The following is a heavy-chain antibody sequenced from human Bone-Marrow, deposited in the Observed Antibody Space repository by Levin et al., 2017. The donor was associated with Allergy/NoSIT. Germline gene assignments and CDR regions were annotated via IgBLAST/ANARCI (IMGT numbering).Heavy chain of an antibody. V-gene: IGHV1-2*04. Sequence: ASVKVSCRASGYTFTDYYLHWVRQAPGQGLEWMGWINPNSGGTDYAEKFQGWITMTRDTSISTAYVELRRLKSDDTAVYYCARGYGSEIDHWGQGTLVTVSS. CDR1: GYTFTDYY. J-gene: IGHJ4*02. CDR3: ARGYGSEIDH. D-gene: IGHD3-10*01. CDR2: INPNSGGT.